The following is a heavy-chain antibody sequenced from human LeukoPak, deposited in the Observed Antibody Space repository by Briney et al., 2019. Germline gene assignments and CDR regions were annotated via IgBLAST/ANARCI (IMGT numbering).Heavy chain of an antibody. CDR1: GGSISSSSYY. D-gene: IGHD2-2*01. CDR3: ARVYQPRYYFDY. V-gene: IGHV4-39*07. CDR2: IYYSGST. J-gene: IGHJ4*02. Sequence: SETLSLTCTVSGGSISSSSYYWGWIRQPPGKGLEWIGSIYYSGSTYYNPSLKSRVTIPVDTSKNQFSLKLSSVTAADTAVYYCARVYQPRYYFDYWGQGTLVTVSS.